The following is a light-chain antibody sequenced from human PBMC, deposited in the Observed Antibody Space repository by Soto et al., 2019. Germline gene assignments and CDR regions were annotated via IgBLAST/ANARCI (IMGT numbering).Light chain of an antibody. CDR1: SSDVGSYNL. CDR3: CSYASSSTPVV. Sequence: QSVLTQPASVSGSPGQSITISCTGASSDVGSYNLVSWYQQHPGKAPKPMIYEGSKRPSGVSNRFSGSKSGNTASLTISGLQAEDEADYYCCSYASSSTPVVFGGGTKVTVL. CDR2: EGS. J-gene: IGLJ2*01. V-gene: IGLV2-23*01.